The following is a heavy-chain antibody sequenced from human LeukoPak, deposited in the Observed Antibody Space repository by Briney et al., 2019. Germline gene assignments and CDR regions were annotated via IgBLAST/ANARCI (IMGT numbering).Heavy chain of an antibody. CDR2: ITGSGGST. J-gene: IGHJ6*02. D-gene: IGHD3-10*01. CDR1: GFTFSSYA. CDR3: AKEGVWGITMVRGVTGNGMDV. Sequence: GGSLRLSCAASGFTFSSYAMSWVRQPPGKGLEWVSTITGSGGSTYYADSVKGRFTISRDNSKNTLYLQMNSLRAEDTAVYYCAKEGVWGITMVRGVTGNGMDVWGQGTTVTVSS. V-gene: IGHV3-23*01.